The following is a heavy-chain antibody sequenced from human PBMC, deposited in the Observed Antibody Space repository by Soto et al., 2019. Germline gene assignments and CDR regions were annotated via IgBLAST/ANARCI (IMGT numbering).Heavy chain of an antibody. V-gene: IGHV3-74*01. CDR1: GFTFSSYW. CDR3: ARVKVYYGMDV. J-gene: IGHJ6*02. CDR2: INSGGSST. Sequence: GGSLRLSCAASGFTFSSYWMPWVRQAPGKGLVWVSRINSGGSSTSYAESVKGRFTISRDNAKNTLYLQMNSLRAKDTAVYYCARVKVYYGMDVWGQGTTVTVSS.